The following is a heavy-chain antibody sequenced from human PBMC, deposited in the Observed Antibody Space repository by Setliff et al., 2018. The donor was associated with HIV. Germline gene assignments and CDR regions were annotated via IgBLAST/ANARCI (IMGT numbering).Heavy chain of an antibody. CDR1: GFTFNSYA. CDR2: ISGSGGYS. V-gene: IGHV3-23*01. CDR3: ARDWEWRTSGWEARFDY. D-gene: IGHD6-19*01. Sequence: GGSLRLSCAASGFTFNSYAMSWVRQAPGKGLEWVSGISGSGGYSYYADSVQGRFTISSDNSKNMLYLQMNSLRAEDTAVYYCARDWEWRTSGWEARFDYWGQGTLVTVSS. J-gene: IGHJ4*02.